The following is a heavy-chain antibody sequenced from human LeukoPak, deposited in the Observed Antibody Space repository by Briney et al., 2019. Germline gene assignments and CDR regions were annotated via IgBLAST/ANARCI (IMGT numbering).Heavy chain of an antibody. CDR3: ASDYGSGSPGVY. CDR1: GGTFSSYA. CDR2: IIPIFGTA. D-gene: IGHD3-10*01. Sequence: SVKVSCKASGGTFSSYAISWVRQAPGQGLEWMGGIIPIFGTANYAQKFQGRVTITADESTSTAYMELSSLRSEDTAVYYFASDYGSGSPGVYWGQGTLVTVSS. V-gene: IGHV1-69*01. J-gene: IGHJ4*02.